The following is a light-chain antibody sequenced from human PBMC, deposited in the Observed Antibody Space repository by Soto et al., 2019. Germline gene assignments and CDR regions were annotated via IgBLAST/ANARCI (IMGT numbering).Light chain of an antibody. CDR1: QTVRNNY. V-gene: IGKV3-20*01. CDR2: DAS. J-gene: IGKJ1*01. CDR3: QQYNSWPT. Sequence: EVVLTQSPGTLSWSPGERSTLSCSASQTVRNNYLAWYQQKPGQAPRLLIYDASSRATGIPDRFSGSGSGTEFTLTISSLQSEDFAVYYCQQYNSWPTFGQGTKVDI.